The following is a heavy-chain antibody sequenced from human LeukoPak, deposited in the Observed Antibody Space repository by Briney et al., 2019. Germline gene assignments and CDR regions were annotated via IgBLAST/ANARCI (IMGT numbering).Heavy chain of an antibody. D-gene: IGHD3-3*01. V-gene: IGHV4-30-2*01. Sequence: SQTLSLTCAVSGGSISSGGYSWSWIRQPPGKGLEWIGYTYHSGSTNYNPSLKSRVTISVDTSKNQFSLKLSSVTAADTAVYYCARGTTPKRSYEYYDFWSGYLIASFDYWGQGTLVTVSS. CDR1: GGSISSGGYS. CDR2: TYHSGST. CDR3: ARGTTPKRSYEYYDFWSGYLIASFDY. J-gene: IGHJ4*02.